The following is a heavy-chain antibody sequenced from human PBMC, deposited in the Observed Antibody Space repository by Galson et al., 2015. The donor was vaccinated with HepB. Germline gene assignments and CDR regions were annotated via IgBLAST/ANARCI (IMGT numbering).Heavy chain of an antibody. J-gene: IGHJ3*02. CDR3: ARANGSSSGDDAFDI. Sequence: LRLSCAASGFTVSSNYMSWVRQAPGKGLEWVSVIYSGGSTYYADSVKGRFTISRDNSKNTLYLQMNSLRAEDTAVYYCARANGSSSGDDAFDIWGQGTMVTVSS. D-gene: IGHD6-6*01. CDR2: IYSGGST. CDR1: GFTVSSNY. V-gene: IGHV3-53*01.